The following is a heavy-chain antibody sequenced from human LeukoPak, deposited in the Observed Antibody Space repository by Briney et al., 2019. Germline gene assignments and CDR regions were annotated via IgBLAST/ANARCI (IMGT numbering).Heavy chain of an antibody. D-gene: IGHD1-26*01. Sequence: HPGGSLRLSCAASGFTFSRYWMHWVRQAPGKGLVWVSCIKSDGSSTSTADSAKGRFTISRDNAKNTVYWQMNSLRAEDTAVYYCVRDNRSYNFDYWGQGTLVTVSS. CDR2: IKSDGSST. CDR3: VRDNRSYNFDY. V-gene: IGHV3-74*01. J-gene: IGHJ4*02. CDR1: GFTFSRYW.